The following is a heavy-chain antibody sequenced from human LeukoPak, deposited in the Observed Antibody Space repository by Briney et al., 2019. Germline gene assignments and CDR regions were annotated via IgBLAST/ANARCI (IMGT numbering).Heavy chain of an antibody. J-gene: IGHJ4*02. CDR1: GYSFTSYW. CDR3: ARRTLTYERVYFDY. V-gene: IGHV5-51*01. D-gene: IGHD3-3*01. CDR2: IYPGDSDT. Sequence: GESLNISCKGSGYSFTSYWIGWVRQMAGKGLEWMGIIYPGDSDTRYSPSFQGQVTISADKSISTAYLQWSSLKASDTAMYYCARRTLTYERVYFDYWGQGTLVTVSS.